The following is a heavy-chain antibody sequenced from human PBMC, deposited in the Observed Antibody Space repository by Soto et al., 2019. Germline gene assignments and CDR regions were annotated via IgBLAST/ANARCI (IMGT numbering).Heavy chain of an antibody. Sequence: PSETLSLTCTVSGVSDSSTNYYWTWIRQPPGKGLEWIGYISYSGSTTYNPSLKSRVTLSVDTSQNQFSLRLTSVTAADTAVYYCASLRIRDGAYYYYGLDVWGQGTPVTVSS. CDR1: GVSDSSTNYY. J-gene: IGHJ6*02. CDR2: ISYSGST. D-gene: IGHD3-16*01. V-gene: IGHV4-61*01. CDR3: ASLRIRDGAYYYYGLDV.